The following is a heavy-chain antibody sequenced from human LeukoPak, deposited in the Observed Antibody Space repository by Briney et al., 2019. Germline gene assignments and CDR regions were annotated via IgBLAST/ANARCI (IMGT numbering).Heavy chain of an antibody. D-gene: IGHD1-1*01. Sequence: PGGSLRLSCAASGFTFSSYGMHWVRQAPGKGPKWVAVIWYDGSNKYYADSVKGRFTISRDNSKNTLYLQMNSLRAEDTAVYYCARSYEGLEDDAFDIWGQGTMVTVSS. CDR1: GFTFSSYG. J-gene: IGHJ3*02. CDR2: IWYDGSNK. CDR3: ARSYEGLEDDAFDI. V-gene: IGHV3-33*01.